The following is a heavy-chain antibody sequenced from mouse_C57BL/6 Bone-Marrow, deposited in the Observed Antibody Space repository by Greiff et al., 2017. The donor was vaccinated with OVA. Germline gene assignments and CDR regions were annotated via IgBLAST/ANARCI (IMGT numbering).Heavy chain of an antibody. Sequence: QVQLQQPGTELVKPGASVKLSCKASGYTFTSYWMHWVKQRPGQGLEWIGNINPSNGGTNYNEKFKSKAKLTVDKSSSTAYMQLSSLTSEDSAVYYCARYPSYDLWYCDVWGTGTTVTVSS. CDR3: ARYPSYDLWYCDV. J-gene: IGHJ1*03. CDR2: INPSNGGT. CDR1: GYTFTSYW. D-gene: IGHD2-3*01. V-gene: IGHV1-53*01.